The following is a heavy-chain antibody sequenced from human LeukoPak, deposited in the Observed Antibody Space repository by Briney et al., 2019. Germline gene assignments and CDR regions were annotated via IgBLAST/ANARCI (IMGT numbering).Heavy chain of an antibody. CDR2: IFYSGST. V-gene: IGHV4-59*02. J-gene: IGHJ4*02. CDR3: ARVMDHGYSDY. D-gene: IGHD3-22*01. Sequence: SETLSLTCTVSGGSVSGYFWSWMRQPPGGGLEFIGYIFYSGSTKYNPSLKSRVTISVDTSQNHFSLKLSSVTAAGTAVYYCARVMDHGYSDYWGQGTLVTVSS. CDR1: GGSVSGYF.